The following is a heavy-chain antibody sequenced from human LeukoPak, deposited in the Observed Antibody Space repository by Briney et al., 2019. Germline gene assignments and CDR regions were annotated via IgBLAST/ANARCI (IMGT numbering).Heavy chain of an antibody. D-gene: IGHD2-21*02. J-gene: IGHJ4*02. CDR1: GFTFGIHG. CDR2: ISTSSTYI. V-gene: IGHV3-21*06. Sequence: PGGSLRLSCVGSGFTFGIHGTNWVRQAPGKGLEWVSFISTSSTYIKYADSLKGRFTVSRDNVKSSLYLQMSSLTAEDTAVYYCARDRCSNSDCPFDYWGQGTLVTVSS. CDR3: ARDRCSNSDCPFDY.